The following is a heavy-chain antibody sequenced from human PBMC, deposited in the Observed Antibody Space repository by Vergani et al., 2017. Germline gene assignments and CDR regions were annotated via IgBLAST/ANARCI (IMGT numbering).Heavy chain of an antibody. D-gene: IGHD2-2*01. Sequence: EVQLLESGGGLVQPGGSLRLPCAASGFTFSSYAMSWVRQAPGKGLEWVSAISGSGGSTYYADSVKGRFTISRDNSKNTMYLQMNSPRAEDTAVYYCATSRIGVGRAAMGEGKDYWGQGTLVTVSS. CDR1: GFTFSSYA. CDR3: ATSRIGVGRAAMGEGKDY. CDR2: ISGSGGST. V-gene: IGHV3-23*01. J-gene: IGHJ4*02.